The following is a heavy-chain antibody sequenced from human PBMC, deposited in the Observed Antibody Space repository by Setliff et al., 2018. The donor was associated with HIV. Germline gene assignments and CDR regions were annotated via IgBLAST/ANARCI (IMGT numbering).Heavy chain of an antibody. CDR1: GYSISSGYY. CDR3: ARERDGYNYYWYFDL. J-gene: IGHJ2*01. Sequence: PSETLSLTCAVSGYSISSGYYWGWIRQPPGKGLEWIGSIYHSGNTYYNPSLKSRVTISVDTSKNQFSLKLSSVTAADTAVYYCARERDGYNYYWYFDLWGRGTLVTVSS. D-gene: IGHD5-12*01. CDR2: IYHSGNT. V-gene: IGHV4-38-2*02.